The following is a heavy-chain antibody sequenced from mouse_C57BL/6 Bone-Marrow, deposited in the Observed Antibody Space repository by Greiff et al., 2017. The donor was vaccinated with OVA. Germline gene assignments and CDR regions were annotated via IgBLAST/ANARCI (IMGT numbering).Heavy chain of an antibody. CDR3: ARLRYYYGSSYVG. CDR2: IDPSDSYT. J-gene: IGHJ3*01. D-gene: IGHD1-1*01. V-gene: IGHV1-50*01. Sequence: VQLQQSGAELVKPGASVKLSCKASGYTFTSYWMQWVKQRPGQGLEWIGEIDPSDSYTNYNQKFKGKATLTVDTSSSTAYMQLSSLTSEDSAVYYCARLRYYYGSSYVGWGQGTLVTVSA. CDR1: GYTFTSYW.